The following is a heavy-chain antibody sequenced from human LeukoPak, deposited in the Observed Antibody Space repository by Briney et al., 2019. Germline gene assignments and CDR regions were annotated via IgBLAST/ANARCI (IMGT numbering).Heavy chain of an antibody. V-gene: IGHV4-34*01. CDR1: GGSFSGYY. CDR2: INHSGST. J-gene: IGHJ4*02. CDR3: ARGPLRAPYYYDSSGYRGPLYY. Sequence: PSETLSLTCAVYGGSFSGYYWSWIRQPPGKGLEWIGEINHSGSTNYNPSLKSRVTISVDTSKHQFSLKLSSVTAADTAVYYCARGPLRAPYYYDSSGYRGPLYYWGQGTLVTVSS. D-gene: IGHD3-22*01.